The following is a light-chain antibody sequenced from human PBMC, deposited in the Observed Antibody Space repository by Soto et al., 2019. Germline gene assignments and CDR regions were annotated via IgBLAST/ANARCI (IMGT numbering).Light chain of an antibody. Sequence: IPTTQSPSSLSASVGDRVTITCRASQGINNYVAWYQQKPGKPPKLLIYAASTLQSGVPSRFSGSGSGTDFTLTINSLQPEDVATYSCQKYSSVPVFGPGTKVDIK. CDR1: QGINNY. V-gene: IGKV1-27*01. CDR3: QKYSSVPV. CDR2: AAS. J-gene: IGKJ3*01.